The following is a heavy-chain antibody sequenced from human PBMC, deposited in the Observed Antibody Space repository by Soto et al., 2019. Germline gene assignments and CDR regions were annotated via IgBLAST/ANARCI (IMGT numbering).Heavy chain of an antibody. CDR3: ARGEVYCSGGSCYFDAFDI. D-gene: IGHD2-15*01. Sequence: SETLSLTCTVSGGSISSYYWSWIRQPAGKGLEWIGRIYTSGSTNYNPSPKSRVTMSVDTSKNQFSLKLSSVTAADTAVYYCARGEVYCSGGSCYFDAFDIWGQGTMVTVSS. CDR1: GGSISSYY. V-gene: IGHV4-4*07. J-gene: IGHJ3*02. CDR2: IYTSGST.